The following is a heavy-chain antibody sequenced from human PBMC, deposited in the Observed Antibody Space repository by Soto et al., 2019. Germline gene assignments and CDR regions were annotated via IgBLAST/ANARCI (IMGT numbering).Heavy chain of an antibody. J-gene: IGHJ5*02. D-gene: IGHD3-10*01. CDR3: ARVAPSGGSVPRFDP. V-gene: IGHV1-3*01. Sequence: ASVKVSCKASGYTFTSYAMHWVRQAPGQRLEWMGWINAGNGNTRSSRKFQGRVIITRDTSATTAYLEVDSLRSEDTALYYCARVAPSGGSVPRFDPWGQGTLVTVSS. CDR2: INAGNGNT. CDR1: GYTFTSYA.